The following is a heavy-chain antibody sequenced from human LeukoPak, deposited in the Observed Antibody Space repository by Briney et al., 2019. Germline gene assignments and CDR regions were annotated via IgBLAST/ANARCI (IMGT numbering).Heavy chain of an antibody. CDR1: GDSMSGSTYY. CDR2: GYYRGTN. D-gene: IGHD4-11*01. J-gene: IGHJ4*02. Sequence: SETLSLTCSVSGDSMSGSTYYWAWIRQPPGKGLEWVGSGYYRGTNYYNPSLKSRATITLDSRNQFSLRLTSVTAADTAVYYCGRLGIHKPYSLDYWAREPWSPSPQ. CDR3: GRLGIHKPYSLDY. V-gene: IGHV4-39*01.